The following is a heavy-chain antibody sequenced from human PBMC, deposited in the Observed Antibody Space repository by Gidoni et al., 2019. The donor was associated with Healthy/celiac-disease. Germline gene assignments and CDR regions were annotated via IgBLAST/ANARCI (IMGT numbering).Heavy chain of an antibody. D-gene: IGHD4-17*01. CDR1: GYTFTNYD. J-gene: IGHJ4*02. CDR3: ARGYGPDY. Sequence: QVPLVQPAAEVKKPGASVKVSCKASGYTFTNYDSNWVRQATGQGLEWMGWMNPNSGNKGYAQKFQGRVTMTRNTSISTAYMELSSLGSEGTAVYYCARGYGPDYWGQGTLVTVSS. CDR2: MNPNSGNK. V-gene: IGHV1-8*01.